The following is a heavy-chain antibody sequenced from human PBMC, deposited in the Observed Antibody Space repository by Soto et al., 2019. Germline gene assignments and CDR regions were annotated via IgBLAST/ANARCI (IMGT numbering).Heavy chain of an antibody. CDR1: GFTFSSYA. CDR3: ARATSPYSSGWHNQHFDY. CDR2: TSYDGSNK. Sequence: QVQLVESGGGVVQPGRSLRLSCAASGFTFSSYAMHWVRQAPGKGLEWVAITSYDGSNKYYADSVKGRFTISRDNSKNTLYLQMNSLGAEDTAVYYCARATSPYSSGWHNQHFDYWGQGTLVTVSS. V-gene: IGHV3-30-3*01. D-gene: IGHD6-19*01. J-gene: IGHJ4*02.